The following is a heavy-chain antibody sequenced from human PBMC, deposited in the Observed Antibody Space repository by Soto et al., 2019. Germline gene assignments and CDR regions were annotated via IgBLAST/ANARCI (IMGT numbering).Heavy chain of an antibody. CDR2: IIPIFGTA. D-gene: IGHD4-4*01. CDR3: ASPRGEMTTVDIDAFDI. Sequence: QVQLVQSGAEVKKPGSSVKVSCKASGGTFSSYAISWVRQAPGQGLEWMGGIIPIFGTANYAQKFQGRVTITADESTSTAYMELSSLRSEDTAVYYCASPRGEMTTVDIDAFDIWGQGTMVTVSS. J-gene: IGHJ3*02. CDR1: GGTFSSYA. V-gene: IGHV1-69*01.